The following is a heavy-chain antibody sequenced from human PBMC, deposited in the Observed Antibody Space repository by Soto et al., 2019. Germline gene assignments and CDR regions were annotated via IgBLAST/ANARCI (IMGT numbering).Heavy chain of an antibody. Sequence: PSETLSLTCTVPGGSISSYYWSWIRQPPGKGLEWIGYIYYSGSTNYNPSLKSRVTISVDTSKNQFSLKLSSVTAADTAVYYCAGSTIAAAADDNYYYYYGMDVWGQGTTVTVSS. CDR1: GGSISSYY. J-gene: IGHJ6*02. CDR2: IYYSGST. CDR3: AGSTIAAAADDNYYYYYGMDV. D-gene: IGHD6-13*01. V-gene: IGHV4-59*08.